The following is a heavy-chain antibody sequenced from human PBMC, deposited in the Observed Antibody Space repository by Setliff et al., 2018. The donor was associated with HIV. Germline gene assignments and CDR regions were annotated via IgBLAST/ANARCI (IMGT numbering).Heavy chain of an antibody. CDR2: IYYSGST. Sequence: PSETLSLTCTVSSGSISSYYWSWIRQPPGKGLEWIGYIYYSGSTNYNPSLKSRVTISVDTSKNQFSLKLNSVTAADTAVYYCARSPPTTFWSGYTYYYYMDVWGKGTTVTVSS. CDR1: SGSISSYY. CDR3: ARSPPTTFWSGYTYYYYMDV. J-gene: IGHJ6*03. V-gene: IGHV4-59*01. D-gene: IGHD3-3*01.